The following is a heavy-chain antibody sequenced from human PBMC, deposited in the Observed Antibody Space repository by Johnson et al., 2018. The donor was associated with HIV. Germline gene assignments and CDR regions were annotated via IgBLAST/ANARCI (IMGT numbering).Heavy chain of an antibody. CDR3: AKCIWGSSLIDAFDI. Sequence: MQLVESGGGLVQPGGSLRLSCAASGFTFDDHGMSWVRQAPGKGLEWVSGINWNGGSTGYADSVKGRFTISRDNAKNSLYLQMNSLRAEDTAVYYCAKCIWGSSLIDAFDIWGQGTMVTVSS. CDR2: INWNGGST. D-gene: IGHD6-13*01. CDR1: GFTFDDHG. V-gene: IGHV3-20*04. J-gene: IGHJ3*02.